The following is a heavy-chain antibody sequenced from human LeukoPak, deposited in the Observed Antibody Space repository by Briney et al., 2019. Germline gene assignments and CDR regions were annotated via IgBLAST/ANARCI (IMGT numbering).Heavy chain of an antibody. D-gene: IGHD4-11*01. CDR1: GFTFSNHA. J-gene: IGHJ4*02. V-gene: IGHV3-23*01. Sequence: GGSLRLSCVASGFTFSNHAMTWLRQAPGKGLEWVAGISDNGGRTFYADSVNGRFTISRDNSRNTVDLQMHGLRADDTAIYYCVKDPTLTTTGYFDLWGQGTLVTVSS. CDR3: VKDPTLTTTGYFDL. CDR2: ISDNGGRT.